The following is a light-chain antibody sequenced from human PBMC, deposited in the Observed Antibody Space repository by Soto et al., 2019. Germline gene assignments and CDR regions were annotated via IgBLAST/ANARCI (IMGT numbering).Light chain of an antibody. CDR2: WNN. J-gene: IGLJ2*01. Sequence: QSVLSQPPSASGTPGQRVTISCSGSSSNIGNSYVYWYQQLPGTAPRLLIYWNNQRPSGVPDRFSGSKSGTSASLAISGLRSEDEAAYYCAAWDDSLSGVLIGGGTKLTVL. CDR3: AAWDDSLSGVL. CDR1: SSNIGNSY. V-gene: IGLV1-47*01.